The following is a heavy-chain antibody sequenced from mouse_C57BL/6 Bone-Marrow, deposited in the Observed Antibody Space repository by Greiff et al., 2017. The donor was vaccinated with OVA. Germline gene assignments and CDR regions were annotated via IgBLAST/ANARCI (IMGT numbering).Heavy chain of an antibody. D-gene: IGHD2-2*01. V-gene: IGHV5-6*02. CDR1: GFTFSSYG. J-gene: IGHJ3*01. CDR2: ISSGGSYT. Sequence: EVKLVESGGDLVKPGGSLKLSCEASGFTFSSYGMSWVRQTPDKRLEWVATISSGGSYTYYTDSVKGRFTISRDNAKNTLYLQMSSLKSEDTAMYYCARRRDYGYDEFAYWGQGTLVTVSA. CDR3: ARRRDYGYDEFAY.